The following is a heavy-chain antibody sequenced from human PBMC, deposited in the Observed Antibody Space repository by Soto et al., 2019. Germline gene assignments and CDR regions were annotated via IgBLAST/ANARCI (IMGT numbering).Heavy chain of an antibody. V-gene: IGHV6-1*01. CDR1: GDSVSSNSAA. CDR3: ARERRIAVAGTRTAFDI. Sequence: SQTLSLTCAISGDSVSSNSAAWNWIRQSPSRGLEWLGRTYYRSKWYNDYAVSVKSRLTINPDTSKNQFSLQLNSVTPEDTAVYYCARERRIAVAGTRTAFDIWGQGTMVTVSS. J-gene: IGHJ3*02. CDR2: TYYRSKWYN. D-gene: IGHD6-19*01.